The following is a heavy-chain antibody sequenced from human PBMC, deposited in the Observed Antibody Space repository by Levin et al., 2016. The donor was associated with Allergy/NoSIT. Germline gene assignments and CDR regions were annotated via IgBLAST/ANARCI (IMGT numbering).Heavy chain of an antibody. CDR3: ARDHRSKYTMDV. Sequence: SETLSLTCTVSGGSISSYYWSWIRQPPGKGLEWIGYIYYSGSTNYNPSLKSRVTISVDTSKNQFSLKLSSVTAADTAVYYCARDHRSKYTMDVWGQGTTVTVSS. D-gene: IGHD5-18*01. CDR1: GGSISSYY. V-gene: IGHV4-59*01. J-gene: IGHJ6*02. CDR2: IYYSGST.